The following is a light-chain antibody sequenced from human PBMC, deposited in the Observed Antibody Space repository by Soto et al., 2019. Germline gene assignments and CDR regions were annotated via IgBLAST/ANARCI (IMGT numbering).Light chain of an antibody. V-gene: IGKV4-1*01. CDR3: DLYSIPPRS. CDR2: WAS. J-gene: IGKJ2*04. Sequence: DIVMTQSPDSLAVSLGERASINCKSSQSVLYSSNNKNYLAWYQQKPGQPPKLLIYWASTRESGVPDRFSGSGSGTDFTLTISSLHSSYLSVYYCDLYSIPPRSF. CDR1: QSVLYSSNNKNY.